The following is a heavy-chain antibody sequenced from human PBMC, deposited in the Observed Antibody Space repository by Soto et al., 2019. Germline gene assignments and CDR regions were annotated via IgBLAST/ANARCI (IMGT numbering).Heavy chain of an antibody. CDR2: VDWNSGSV. D-gene: IGHD1-26*01. V-gene: IGHV3-9*01. J-gene: IGHJ6*02. Sequence: EVQLVESGGGFVQPGRSLRLSCIASGCTFDDYAMHWVRQAPGKGLEWVSSVDWNSGSVAYADSVKGRFTVSRDNARNSLFLQMKLLRGEDTALYYCVKGRGSFLVHFGLDVWGQGTTVTVSS. CDR1: GCTFDDYA. CDR3: VKGRGSFLVHFGLDV.